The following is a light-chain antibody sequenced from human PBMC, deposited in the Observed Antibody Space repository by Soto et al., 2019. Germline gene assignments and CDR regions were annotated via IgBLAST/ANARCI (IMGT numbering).Light chain of an antibody. J-gene: IGKJ2*01. Sequence: ENVLTQSPGTLSLSPGERATLSCRASQSVSSSYLTWYQQKPGQAPSLLIYGASSRATDIPDRFSGSRSGIDVTLTISRLELEDFAVYYCEQYDSSPVTFGQGTKLEIK. CDR2: GAS. CDR1: QSVSSSY. V-gene: IGKV3-20*01. CDR3: EQYDSSPVT.